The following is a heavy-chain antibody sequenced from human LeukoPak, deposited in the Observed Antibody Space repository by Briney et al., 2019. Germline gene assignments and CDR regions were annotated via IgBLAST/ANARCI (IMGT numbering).Heavy chain of an antibody. CDR3: ARLEGGTDYYYYYMDV. D-gene: IGHD1-26*01. Sequence: GESLQISCKGSGYRFTTYWIGWVRPMPGKGLEWMGIIYPSDSDTRYSPSFQGQVTISADKSISTAYLQWSSLKASDTAMYYCARLEGGTDYYYYYMDVWGKGTTVTVS. J-gene: IGHJ6*03. CDR2: IYPSDSDT. V-gene: IGHV5-51*01. CDR1: GYRFTTYW.